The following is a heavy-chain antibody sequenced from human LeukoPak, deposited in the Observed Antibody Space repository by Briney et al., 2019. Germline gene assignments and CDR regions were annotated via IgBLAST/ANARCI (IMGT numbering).Heavy chain of an antibody. V-gene: IGHV4-34*01. CDR1: GGSFSGYY. D-gene: IGHD2-2*01. CDR2: INHSEST. Sequence: PSETLSLTCAVYGGSFSGYYWRWIPQPPGKGLEWIGEINHSESTNYNPSLKRRVTISVDTSKNQFSLKLSSVTAADTAVYCCARGQMAYCSSTSCYSHFDYWGQGTLVTVSS. J-gene: IGHJ4*02. CDR3: ARGQMAYCSSTSCYSHFDY.